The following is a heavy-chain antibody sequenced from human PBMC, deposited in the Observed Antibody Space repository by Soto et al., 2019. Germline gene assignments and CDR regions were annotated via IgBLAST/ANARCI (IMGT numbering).Heavy chain of an antibody. V-gene: IGHV3-30*03. J-gene: IGHJ4*02. CDR3: ASHSGWYFAY. Sequence: PGGSLRLSCAASGFTFSSYGMHWVRQAPGKGLEWVAVISYDGSNKYYADSVKGRFTISRDNSKNTLYLQMNSLRAEDTAVYYCASHSGWYFAYWGLGTLVTVSS. D-gene: IGHD6-19*01. CDR1: GFTFSSYG. CDR2: ISYDGSNK.